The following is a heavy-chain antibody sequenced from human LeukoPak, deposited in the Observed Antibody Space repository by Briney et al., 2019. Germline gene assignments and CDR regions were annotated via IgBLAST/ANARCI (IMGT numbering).Heavy chain of an antibody. V-gene: IGHV1-69*06. J-gene: IGHJ4*02. CDR2: IIPIFGTA. CDR1: GGTFSSYA. CDR3: ARVGQQDPYYFDY. D-gene: IGHD6-13*01. Sequence: ASVKVSCKASGGTFSSYAISWVRQAPGQGLEWMGGIIPIFGTANYAQKFQGRVTITADKSTSTAYMELSSLRSEDTAVYYCARVGQQDPYYFDYWGQGTLVTVSS.